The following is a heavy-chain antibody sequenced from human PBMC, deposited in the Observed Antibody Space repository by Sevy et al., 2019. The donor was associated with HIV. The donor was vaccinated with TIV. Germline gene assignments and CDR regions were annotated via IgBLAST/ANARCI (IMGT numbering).Heavy chain of an antibody. CDR1: GFTFTDYA. CDR2: ISGSGGYT. CDR3: AGGSWSGFDY. D-gene: IGHD3-3*01. V-gene: IGHV3-23*01. J-gene: IGHJ4*02. Sequence: GGSLRLSCAASGFTFTDYAMNWVRQAPGKGLEWVSGISGSGGYTYYADSVKGRFTISRDNSNKILYLEMNTLRVEDTAVYYCAGGSWSGFDYWGQGTLVTVSS.